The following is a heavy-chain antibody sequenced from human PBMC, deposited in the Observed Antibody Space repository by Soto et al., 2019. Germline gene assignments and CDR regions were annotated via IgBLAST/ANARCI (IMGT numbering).Heavy chain of an antibody. CDR1: GGSISSGDYY. D-gene: IGHD3-16*01. CDR3: ARVALFRGVMSYYYYGMDV. V-gene: IGHV4-30-4*01. CDR2: IYYSGST. J-gene: IGHJ6*02. Sequence: QVQLQESGPGLVKPSQTLSLTCTVSGGSISSGDYYWSWIRQPPGKGLEWIGDIYYSGSTYYNPSLKSRVTISVDTSKNQFSLKLSSVTAADTAVYYCARVALFRGVMSYYYYGMDVWGQGTTVTVSS.